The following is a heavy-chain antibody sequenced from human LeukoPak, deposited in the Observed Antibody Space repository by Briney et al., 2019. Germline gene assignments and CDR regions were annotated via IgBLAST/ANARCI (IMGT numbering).Heavy chain of an antibody. J-gene: IGHJ6*02. Sequence: GASVKVSCKASGYTFTSYGISWVRQAPGQGLEWMGWNSAYNGNTNYAQKLQGRVTMATDTSTSTAYMELRSLRSDDTAVYYCARTGDSSGYSVSYYYGMDVWGQGTTVTVSS. CDR2: NSAYNGNT. CDR1: GYTFTSYG. V-gene: IGHV1-18*01. D-gene: IGHD3-22*01. CDR3: ARTGDSSGYSVSYYYGMDV.